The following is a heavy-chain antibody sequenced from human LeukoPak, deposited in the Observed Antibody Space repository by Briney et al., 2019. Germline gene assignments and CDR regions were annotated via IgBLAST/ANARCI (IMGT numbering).Heavy chain of an antibody. Sequence: GGSLRLSCAASGFTFSSYSMNWVRQAPGKGLEWVSHISSSSSTIYYADSVKGRFTISRDNAKNSLYLQMNSLRAEDTAVYYCARDWGNSSSPWFDPWGQGTLVTVSS. J-gene: IGHJ5*02. CDR3: ARDWGNSSSPWFDP. CDR1: GFTFSSYS. CDR2: ISSSSSTI. D-gene: IGHD6-13*01. V-gene: IGHV3-48*04.